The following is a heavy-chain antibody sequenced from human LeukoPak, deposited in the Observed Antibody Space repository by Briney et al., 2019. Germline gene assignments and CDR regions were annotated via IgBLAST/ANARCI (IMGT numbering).Heavy chain of an antibody. V-gene: IGHV5-51*01. J-gene: IGHJ3*02. D-gene: IGHD6-19*01. CDR2: IYPGDSDT. Sequence: GESLKISCKGSGYSFSDYWIGWVRQMPGKGLEWMGIIYPGDSDTRYSPSFQGQVTISADKSISTAYLQWSSLKALDTAMYYCASSPAVAGDVGAFDIWGQGTMVTVSS. CDR3: ASSPAVAGDVGAFDI. CDR1: GYSFSDYW.